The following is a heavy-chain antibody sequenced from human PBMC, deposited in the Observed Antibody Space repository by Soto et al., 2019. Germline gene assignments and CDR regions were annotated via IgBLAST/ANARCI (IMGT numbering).Heavy chain of an antibody. CDR3: ARDGDSSWSINYYGMDV. CDR1: GFTVSSNY. V-gene: IGHV3-53*01. CDR2: IYSGGST. J-gene: IGHJ6*02. Sequence: VGSLRLSCAASGFTVSSNYMSWVRQAPGKGLEWVSVIYSGGSTYYADSVKGQFTISRDNSKNTLYLQMNSLRAEDTAVYYCARDGDSSWSINYYGMDVWGQGTTVTVSS. D-gene: IGHD6-13*01.